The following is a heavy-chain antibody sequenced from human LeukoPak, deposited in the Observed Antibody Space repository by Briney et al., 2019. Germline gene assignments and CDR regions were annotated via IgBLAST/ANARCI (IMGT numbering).Heavy chain of an antibody. CDR1: GFTFSSYA. D-gene: IGHD2-2*01. J-gene: IGHJ4*02. CDR3: ARKGYCNSATCYEIDY. CDR2: ISSSSSYM. Sequence: GGSLRLSCAASGFTFSSYAMSWVRQAPGKGLEWVSSISSSSSYMYYADSVKGRFTISRDNAKNSLYLQMNSLRAEDTAVYYCARKGYCNSATCYEIDYWGQGTLVTVSS. V-gene: IGHV3-21*01.